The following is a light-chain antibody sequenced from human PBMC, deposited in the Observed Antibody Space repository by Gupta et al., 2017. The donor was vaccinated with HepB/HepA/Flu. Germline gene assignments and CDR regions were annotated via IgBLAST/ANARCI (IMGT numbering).Light chain of an antibody. CDR1: QSVSSY. CDR3: QQRSNWPQIT. J-gene: IGKJ5*01. Sequence: EIVLTPSPVTLSLSPGERATLSCRASQSVSSYLAWYQQKPGQAPRLLIYDASNRATDIPARFSGSGSGTDFTLTISSLEPEDFAVYYCQQRSNWPQITFGQGTRLGLN. CDR2: DAS. V-gene: IGKV3-11*01.